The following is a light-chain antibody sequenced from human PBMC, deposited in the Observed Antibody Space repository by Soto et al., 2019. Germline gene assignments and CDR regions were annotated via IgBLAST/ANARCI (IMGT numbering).Light chain of an antibody. J-gene: IGKJ2*01. CDR2: GAS. Sequence: EIVLTQSPGTLSLSPGERATLSCRASQSVRISYLAWYQQKPGQAPRLLIYGASSRATGIPDRFSGSGSGTDFTLTISRLEREDYAVYYCQQYGSSSYTFGQGTKLEIK. V-gene: IGKV3-20*01. CDR3: QQYGSSSYT. CDR1: QSVRISY.